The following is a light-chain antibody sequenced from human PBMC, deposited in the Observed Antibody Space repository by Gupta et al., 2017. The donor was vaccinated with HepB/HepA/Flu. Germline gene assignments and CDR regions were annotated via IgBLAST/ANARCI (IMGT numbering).Light chain of an antibody. CDR1: PSNIGAGYD. V-gene: IGLV1-40*01. Sequence: QSVLTQPPSVSGAPGQRVTISCTGSPSNIGAGYDVHWYQQLPGSAPKPLIYGNVNRPSGVPDRFSGSKSGTSASLAITGLQADDEADYYCQSYDSSLSVLVFGGGTRLTVL. J-gene: IGLJ2*01. CDR3: QSYDSSLSVLV. CDR2: GNV.